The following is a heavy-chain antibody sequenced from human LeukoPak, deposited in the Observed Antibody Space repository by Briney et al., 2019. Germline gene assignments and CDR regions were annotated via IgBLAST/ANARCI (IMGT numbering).Heavy chain of an antibody. CDR1: EMSFSAYY. V-gene: IGHV4-34*01. Sequence: SETLSLTCAVSEMSFSAYYWNWIRQSPGKGLEWIGEINYGGSTKYTPSLEGRGTILIDTSKNQFSLKLTSVTAADTAVYYCARGFQPGSGSRGSHAFDVWGQGTMVTVSS. D-gene: IGHD6-19*01. CDR3: ARGFQPGSGSRGSHAFDV. J-gene: IGHJ3*01. CDR2: INYGGST.